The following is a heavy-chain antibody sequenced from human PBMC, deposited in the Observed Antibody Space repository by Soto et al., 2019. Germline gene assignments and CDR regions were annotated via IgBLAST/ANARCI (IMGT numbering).Heavy chain of an antibody. Sequence: GGFLRLSCAASGLTFSNYRMTWVRKAPGKGLEWVANIKEEGSEKHYVDSVKGRFTISRDNAKNSLYLQMNSLRVEDTAVYFCSRDVVVGAKALNYWGQGALVTVSS. V-gene: IGHV3-7*01. CDR1: GLTFSNYR. CDR2: IKEEGSEK. J-gene: IGHJ4*02. D-gene: IGHD2-15*01. CDR3: SRDVVVGAKALNY.